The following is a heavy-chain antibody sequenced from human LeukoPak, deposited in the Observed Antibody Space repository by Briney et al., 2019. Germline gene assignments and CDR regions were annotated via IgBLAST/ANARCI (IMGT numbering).Heavy chain of an antibody. CDR2: ISSSSSNK. CDR1: GFPFSRYS. CDR3: ARSHPSDTSGWSNPYFDK. Sequence: GGSLRLSCAASGFPFSRYSMNWVRQAPGEGPEWVSSISSSSSNKDYVDSVKGRFTVSRDNAKNSLYLQMDSLGVEDTALYYCARSHPSDTSGWSNPYFDKWGQGTLVTVSS. V-gene: IGHV3-21*01. D-gene: IGHD3-22*01. J-gene: IGHJ4*02.